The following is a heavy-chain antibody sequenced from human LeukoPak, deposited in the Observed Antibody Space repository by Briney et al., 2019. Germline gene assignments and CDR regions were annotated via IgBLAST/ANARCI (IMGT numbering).Heavy chain of an antibody. CDR1: GFTFSCSW. D-gene: IGHD2-21*02. V-gene: IGHV3-74*01. CDR3: ASLGHIVVVTDIGRFDP. Sequence: SLTLSCAASGFTFSCSWMHWVRQAPGKGLVWVSRINSDGSSTSYADSVKDRFTISRDNAKNTLYLQMNSLRAEDTAVYYCASLGHIVVVTDIGRFDPWGQGTLVTVSS. CDR2: INSDGSST. J-gene: IGHJ5*02.